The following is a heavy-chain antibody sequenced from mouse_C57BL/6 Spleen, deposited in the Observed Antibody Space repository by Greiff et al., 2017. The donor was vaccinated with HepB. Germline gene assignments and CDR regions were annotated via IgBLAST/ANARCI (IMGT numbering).Heavy chain of an antibody. J-gene: IGHJ2*01. D-gene: IGHD2-4*01. CDR3: TRNYEYYFDY. V-gene: IGHV1-15*01. CDR1: GYTFTDYE. CDR2: IDPETGGT. Sequence: QVQLQQSGAELVRPGASVTLSCKASGYTFTDYEMHWVKQTPVHGLGWIGAIDPETGGTAYNQKFKGKAILTADKSSSTAYMELRSLTSEDSAVYYCTRNYEYYFDYWGQGTTLTVSS.